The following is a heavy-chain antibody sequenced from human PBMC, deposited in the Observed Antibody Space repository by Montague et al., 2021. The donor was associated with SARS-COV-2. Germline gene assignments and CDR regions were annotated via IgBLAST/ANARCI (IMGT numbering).Heavy chain of an antibody. J-gene: IGHJ5*02. CDR2: INSNGGT. CDR3: ARATSVRGAVSWFDP. Sequence: SETLSLTCTVSGGSVSSHFWSFIRQPPGKGLEWIGYINSNGGTNDNPSLRSRLTMSVDTSKNQFSLQLRSMTPADTAVYFCARATSVRGAVSWFDPWGQGILVTASS. V-gene: IGHV4-59*02. D-gene: IGHD3-10*01. CDR1: GGSVSSHF.